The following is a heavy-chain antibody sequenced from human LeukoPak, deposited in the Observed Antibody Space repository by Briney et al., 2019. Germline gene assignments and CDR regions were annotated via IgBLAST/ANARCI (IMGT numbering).Heavy chain of an antibody. CDR2: IDPIDSYT. V-gene: IGHV5-10-1*01. CDR3: ARLGLRKIPLDY. J-gene: IGHJ4*02. D-gene: IGHD6-13*01. Sequence: GESLKISCKGSGYNFTSFWITWVRQMPGKGLEWMGRIDPIDSYTDYSPSFQGHVTISADKSISTAYLQWSSLKASDTAIYYCARLGLRKIPLDYWGQGTLVTVSS. CDR1: GYNFTSFW.